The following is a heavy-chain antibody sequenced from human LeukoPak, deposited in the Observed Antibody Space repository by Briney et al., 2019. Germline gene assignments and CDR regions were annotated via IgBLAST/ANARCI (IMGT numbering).Heavy chain of an antibody. Sequence: GGSLRLSCAASGFTFSSYAMSWVRQAPGKGLEWVSAISGSGGSTYYADSVKGRFTISRDNSKNTLYLQMNSLRAEDTAVYYRTTVFGDGYNYLAFDIWGQGTMVTVSS. CDR1: GFTFSSYA. J-gene: IGHJ3*02. D-gene: IGHD5-24*01. V-gene: IGHV3-23*01. CDR3: TTVFGDGYNYLAFDI. CDR2: ISGSGGST.